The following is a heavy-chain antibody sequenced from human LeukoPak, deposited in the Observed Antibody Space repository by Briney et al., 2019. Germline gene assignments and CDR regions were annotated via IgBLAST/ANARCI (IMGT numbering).Heavy chain of an antibody. CDR3: ARTRPPYGDSDYYYYGMDV. J-gene: IGHJ6*02. D-gene: IGHD4-17*01. CDR2: INSDGSST. Sequence: PGGSLRLSCAASGFTFSSYWMHWVRQAPGKGLVWVSRINSDGSSTSYADSVKGRFTISRDNAKNTLYLQMNSLRAEDTAVYYCARTRPPYGDSDYYYYGMDVWGQGTTVTVSS. V-gene: IGHV3-74*01. CDR1: GFTFSSYW.